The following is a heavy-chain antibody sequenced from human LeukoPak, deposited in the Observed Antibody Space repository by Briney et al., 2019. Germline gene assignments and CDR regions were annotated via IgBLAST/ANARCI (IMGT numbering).Heavy chain of an antibody. Sequence: PGGSLRLSCATSGFTFSAYWMSWVRQAPGKGREWGANIKQGGSENYYVDSVKGRFTISRANAKNSLYLQMNSLRAADTAVVYGTRKGGARPRDALDIWREGTMVTVSS. V-gene: IGHV3-7*01. CDR3: TRKGGARPRDALDI. D-gene: IGHD2-21*01. CDR2: IKQGGSEN. CDR1: GFTFSAYW. J-gene: IGHJ3*02.